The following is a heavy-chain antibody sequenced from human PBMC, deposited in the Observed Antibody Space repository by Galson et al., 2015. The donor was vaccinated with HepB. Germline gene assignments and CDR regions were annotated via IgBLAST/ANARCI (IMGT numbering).Heavy chain of an antibody. CDR2: ISPYNGNT. Sequence: SVKVSCKASGYTFTTYAISWVRQAPGQGLEWMGWISPYNGNTDYAQKLQGRVTMTTNTSTSTAYMELRSLRSDDTAVYYCARDALYYYDSSGYYYWGQGTPVTVSS. D-gene: IGHD3-22*01. V-gene: IGHV1-18*01. CDR3: ARDALYYYDSSGYYY. CDR1: GYTFTTYA. J-gene: IGHJ4*02.